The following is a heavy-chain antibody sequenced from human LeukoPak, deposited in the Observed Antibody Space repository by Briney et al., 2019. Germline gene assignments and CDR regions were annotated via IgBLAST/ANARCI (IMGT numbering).Heavy chain of an antibody. Sequence: SETLSLTCAVYGGSFSGYYWSWLRQPPGKGLEWLGEINHSGRPNYNPSLKKRVTISVDTSKKQISLKLSAVTAADTAVYYCARVGEAVVVPAATRQVRYFDYWGQGTLVTVSS. V-gene: IGHV4-34*01. D-gene: IGHD2-2*01. J-gene: IGHJ4*02. CDR1: GGSFSGYY. CDR2: INHSGRP. CDR3: ARVGEAVVVPAATRQVRYFDY.